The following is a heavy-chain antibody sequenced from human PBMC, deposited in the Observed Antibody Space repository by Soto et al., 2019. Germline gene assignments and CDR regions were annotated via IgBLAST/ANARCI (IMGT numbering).Heavy chain of an antibody. J-gene: IGHJ6*02. CDR1: GFTFGDYA. V-gene: IGHV3-49*04. CDR3: TRDYSSSWYSAGMDV. Sequence: GGSLRLSCAASGFTFGDYAMSWVRQAPGKGLEWVGFIRSKAYGGTTEYDASVKGRFTISRDDSKSIAYLQMNSLKTEDTAVYYCTRDYSSSWYSAGMDVWGQGTTVTVSS. D-gene: IGHD6-13*01. CDR2: IRSKAYGGTT.